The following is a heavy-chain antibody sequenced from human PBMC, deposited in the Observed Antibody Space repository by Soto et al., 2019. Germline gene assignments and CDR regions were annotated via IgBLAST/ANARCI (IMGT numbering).Heavy chain of an antibody. CDR3: ARSSGGNFGIIIEGSNWFDP. Sequence: QVRLVQSGAEVRRPGASVKVSCEAPGDTFTSYYLNWVRQAPGQGLEWMGAINPHGGSTKYAQKFQGRVTMTRDTSRSTVYMELRSLRSDDTAIYYCARSSGGNFGIIIEGSNWFDPWGQGTLVTVSS. J-gene: IGHJ5*02. D-gene: IGHD3-3*01. CDR2: INPHGGST. CDR1: GDTFTSYY. V-gene: IGHV1-46*01.